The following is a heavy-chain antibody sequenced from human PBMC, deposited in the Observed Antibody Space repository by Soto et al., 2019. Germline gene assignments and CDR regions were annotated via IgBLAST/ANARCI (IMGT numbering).Heavy chain of an antibody. J-gene: IGHJ6*02. Sequence: SETLSLTCAVSDYSISSGYYWGWIRQPPGKGLEWIGSIYHSGSTYYNPSLKSRVTISVDTSKNQFSLKLSSVTAADTAVYYCARFWEDGMDVWGQGTTVTVSS. CDR1: DYSISSGYY. D-gene: IGHD1-26*01. V-gene: IGHV4-38-2*01. CDR3: ARFWEDGMDV. CDR2: IYHSGST.